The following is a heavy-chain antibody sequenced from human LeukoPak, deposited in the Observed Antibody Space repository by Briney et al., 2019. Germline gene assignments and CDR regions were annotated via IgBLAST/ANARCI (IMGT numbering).Heavy chain of an antibody. CDR2: IIGSGSEM. CDR3: AKVQSDIVGAMFFAFDV. CDR1: GFTFNSYS. D-gene: IGHD1-26*01. J-gene: IGHJ3*01. V-gene: IGHV3-21*06. Sequence: PGGSLRLSCGVSGFTFNSYSMNWVRQAPGKGLEWVASIIGSGSEMFYADPLKGRFTISRDNSENSLYLQMNSLRVEDTAVHYCAKVQSDIVGAMFFAFDVWGQGTMVSVSS.